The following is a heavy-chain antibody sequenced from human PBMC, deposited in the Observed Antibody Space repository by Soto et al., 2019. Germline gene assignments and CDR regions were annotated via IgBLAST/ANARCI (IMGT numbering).Heavy chain of an antibody. D-gene: IGHD1-7*01. CDR1: GGSISSGGYY. V-gene: IGHV4-31*03. J-gene: IGHJ3*02. Sequence: TLSLTCTVSGGSISSGGYYWSWIRQHPGKGLEWIGYIYYSGSTYYNPSLKSRVTISVDTSKNQFSLKLSSVTAADTAVYYCARITGTTKGAFDIWGQGTMVTVSS. CDR3: ARITGTTKGAFDI. CDR2: IYYSGST.